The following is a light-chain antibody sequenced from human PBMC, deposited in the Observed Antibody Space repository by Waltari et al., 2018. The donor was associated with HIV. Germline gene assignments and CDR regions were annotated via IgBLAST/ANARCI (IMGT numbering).Light chain of an antibody. J-gene: IGLJ2*01. Sequence: SAVTQPASVSGLPGQSITISCTGDDRDFCLYNFVSWYQQHPDTLPRLILYDVDSRASGISHRFSGSMSGHTASLNISGLRAEDEADYYCASFTGDHTLLFGGGTKVTVL. CDR2: DVD. V-gene: IGLV2-14*03. CDR3: ASFTGDHTLL. CDR1: DRDFCLYNF.